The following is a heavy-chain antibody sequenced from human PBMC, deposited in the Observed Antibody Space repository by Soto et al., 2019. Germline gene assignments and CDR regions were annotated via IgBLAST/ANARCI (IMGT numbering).Heavy chain of an antibody. Sequence: SETLSLTCNVSGVSISSGDYYGIWIRQPPGKGLEWIGYIYFSESTSYNPSLKSRVTISGDKSKNQFSLRLTSVTAADTAVYYCARGSGIVVVVAARYFDYWGQGTLVTVSS. V-gene: IGHV4-30-4*01. CDR1: GVSISSGDYY. CDR2: IYFSEST. J-gene: IGHJ4*02. D-gene: IGHD2-15*01. CDR3: ARGSGIVVVVAARYFDY.